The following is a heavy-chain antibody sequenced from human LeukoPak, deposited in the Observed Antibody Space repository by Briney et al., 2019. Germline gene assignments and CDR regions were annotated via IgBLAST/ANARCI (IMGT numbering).Heavy chain of an antibody. Sequence: GGSLRLSCAASGFTFSRYWMHWVRHAPGKGLVWVSRINSDGSSTNYADSVKGRFTISRDNAKNTLYLQTNSLRAEDTAVYYCARDLDHYYGSGGGYWGQGTLVTVSS. CDR2: INSDGSST. J-gene: IGHJ4*02. V-gene: IGHV3-74*01. D-gene: IGHD3-10*01. CDR3: ARDLDHYYGSGGGY. CDR1: GFTFSRYW.